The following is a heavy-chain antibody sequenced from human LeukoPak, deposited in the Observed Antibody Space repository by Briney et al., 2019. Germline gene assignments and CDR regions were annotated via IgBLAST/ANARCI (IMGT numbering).Heavy chain of an antibody. Sequence: PSETLSLTCTVSGGSISSYYWSWIRQPAGTALEWIGRIYTSGTITYNPSLKSRVTMSVDTSKNQFSLKLSSVTAADTAVYYCARGNAWFGELLNWFDPWGQGTLVTVSS. V-gene: IGHV4-4*07. CDR1: GGSISSYY. D-gene: IGHD3-10*01. J-gene: IGHJ5*02. CDR3: ARGNAWFGELLNWFDP. CDR2: IYTSGTI.